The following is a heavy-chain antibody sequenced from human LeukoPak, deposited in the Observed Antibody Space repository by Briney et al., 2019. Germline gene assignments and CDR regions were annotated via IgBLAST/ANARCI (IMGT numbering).Heavy chain of an antibody. Sequence: ASVKVSCKASAYTFTGYHMHWVRQAPEHGLEWMGWINPNSGGTNYAQKFQGRVTMTRDTSISTAYMELSRLGSDDTAVYYCASGREYSGSGSHDDAFDVWGQGTMVTVSS. CDR1: AYTFTGYH. CDR3: ASGREYSGSGSHDDAFDV. D-gene: IGHD3-10*01. V-gene: IGHV1-2*02. CDR2: INPNSGGT. J-gene: IGHJ3*01.